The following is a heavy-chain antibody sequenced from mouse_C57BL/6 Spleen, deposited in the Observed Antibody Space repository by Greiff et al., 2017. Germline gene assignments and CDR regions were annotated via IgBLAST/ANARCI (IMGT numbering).Heavy chain of an antibody. V-gene: IGHV1-69*01. CDR1: GYTFTSYW. CDR3: ARSGGYDAAWFAY. CDR2: IDPSDSYT. Sequence: VQLQQPGAELVMPGASVKLSCKASGYTFTSYWMHWVKQRPGQGLEWIGEIDPSDSYTNYNQKFKGKSTLTVDKSSSTAYMQLSSLTSEDSAVYYCARSGGYDAAWFAYWGQGTLVTVSA. J-gene: IGHJ3*01. D-gene: IGHD2-2*01.